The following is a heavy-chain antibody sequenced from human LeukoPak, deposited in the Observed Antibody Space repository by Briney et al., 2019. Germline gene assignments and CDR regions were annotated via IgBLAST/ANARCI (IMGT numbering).Heavy chain of an antibody. Sequence: ASVKVSCKASGYAFTGYYMHWVRQAPGQGLEWMGWIDPNSGGTNYAQKFQGRVTMTRDTSISTAYMELSRLRSDDTAVYYCASLNYDFWSGYLPWGQGTLVTVSS. CDR2: IDPNSGGT. V-gene: IGHV1-2*02. J-gene: IGHJ5*02. CDR1: GYAFTGYY. CDR3: ASLNYDFWSGYLP. D-gene: IGHD3-3*01.